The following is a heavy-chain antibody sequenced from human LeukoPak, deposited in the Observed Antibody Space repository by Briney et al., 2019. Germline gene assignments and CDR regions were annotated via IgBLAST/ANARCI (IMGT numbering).Heavy chain of an antibody. V-gene: IGHV6-1*01. J-gene: IGHJ4*02. CDR1: GDSVSSNSAA. CDR2: TYYRSGWYN. Sequence: SQTLSLTCAISGDSVSSNSAAWGWIRQSPSRGLEWLGRTYYRSGWYNDYASSLESRLAINPDTSKNQVSLQLASVTPEDTAVYYCSRELAWGSADYWGQGTLVTVSS. D-gene: IGHD7-27*01. CDR3: SRELAWGSADY.